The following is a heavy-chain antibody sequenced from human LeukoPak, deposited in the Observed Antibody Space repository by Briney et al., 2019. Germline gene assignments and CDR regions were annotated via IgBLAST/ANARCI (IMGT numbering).Heavy chain of an antibody. CDR1: GFTFSSYW. CDR3: ARELRRIVVVTNREFDP. D-gene: IGHD3-22*01. V-gene: IGHV3-7*01. CDR2: IKQDGSEK. J-gene: IGHJ5*02. Sequence: GGSLRLSCAASGFTFSSYWMSWVRQAPGKGLEWVANIKQDGSEKYYVDSVKGRFTISRDNAKNSLYLQMNSLRAEDTAVYYCARELRRIVVVTNREFDPWGQGTLVTVSS.